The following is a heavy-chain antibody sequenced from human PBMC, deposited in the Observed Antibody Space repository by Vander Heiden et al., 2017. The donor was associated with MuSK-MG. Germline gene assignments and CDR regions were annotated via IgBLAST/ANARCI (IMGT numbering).Heavy chain of an antibody. CDR2: IIPIFGTA. V-gene: IGHV1-69*01. CDR3: ARGDITGTTARLVTWFDP. Sequence: QVQLVQSGAEVKKPGSSVKVSCKASGGTFSSYAISWVRQAPGQGLEWMGGIIPIFGTANYAKKFQGRVTITADESTSTAYMELSSLRSEETAVYYCARGDITGTTARLVTWFDPWGQGTLVTVSS. J-gene: IGHJ5*02. D-gene: IGHD1-7*01. CDR1: GGTFSSYA.